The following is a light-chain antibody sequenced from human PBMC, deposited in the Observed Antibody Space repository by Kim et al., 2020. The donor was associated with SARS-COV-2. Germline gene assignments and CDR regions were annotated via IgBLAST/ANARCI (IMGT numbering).Light chain of an antibody. J-gene: IGKJ1*01. CDR1: QSVSPE. Sequence: GSPGEKVTLTSRASQSVSPELAWYQQKPGQAPRLLIYDTSTRATGIPARFSGSGSGTEFTLTISSLQSEDFALYYCQQYNEWPLTFGQGTKVDIK. V-gene: IGKV3-15*01. CDR2: DTS. CDR3: QQYNEWPLT.